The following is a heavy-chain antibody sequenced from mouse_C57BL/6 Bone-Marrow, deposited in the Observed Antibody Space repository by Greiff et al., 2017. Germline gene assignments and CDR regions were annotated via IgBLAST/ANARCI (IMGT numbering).Heavy chain of an antibody. CDR3: ARDYYGSSWYFDY. CDR1: GYTFTDYY. Sequence: EVQLQQSGPELVKPGASVKISCKASGYTFTDYYMNWVKQSHGKILEWIGDINPNNGGTSYNQKLKGKATLTVDKSSSTAYMELRSLTSEDSAVYYCARDYYGSSWYFDYWGQGTILTVSS. J-gene: IGHJ2*01. CDR2: INPNNGGT. D-gene: IGHD1-1*01. V-gene: IGHV1-26*01.